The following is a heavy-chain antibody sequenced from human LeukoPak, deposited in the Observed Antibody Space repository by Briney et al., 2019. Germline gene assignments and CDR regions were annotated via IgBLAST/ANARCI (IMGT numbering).Heavy chain of an antibody. J-gene: IGHJ4*02. CDR1: GFTFSVFW. CDR3: ARDMWGTFDY. Sequence: QSGGSLRLSCAASGFTFSVFWMHWVRQAPGTGPVWVSRISPDGSTTNYPDSVKGRFTISRDNAKNALYLQISSLGAEDTAVYYCARDMWGTFDYWGQGTLVTVS. CDR2: ISPDGSTT. V-gene: IGHV3-74*01. D-gene: IGHD7-27*01.